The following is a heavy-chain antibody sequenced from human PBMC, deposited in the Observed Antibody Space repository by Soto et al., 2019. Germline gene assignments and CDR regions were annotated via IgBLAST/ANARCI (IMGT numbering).Heavy chain of an antibody. CDR3: ARDRTVRGVLNSYYYYYGKDV. J-gene: IGHJ6*02. CDR2: IYYSGST. CDR1: GGSISSGDYY. Sequence: SETLSLTCTVSGGSISSGDYYWSWIRQPPGKGLEWIGYIYYSGSTYYNPSLKSRVTISVDTSKNQFSLKLSSVTAADTAVYYCARDRTVRGVLNSYYYYYGKDVWGQGTTVTVSS. V-gene: IGHV4-30-4*01. D-gene: IGHD3-10*01.